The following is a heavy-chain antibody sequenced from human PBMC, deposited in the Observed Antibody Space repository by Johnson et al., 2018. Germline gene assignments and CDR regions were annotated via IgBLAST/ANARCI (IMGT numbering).Heavy chain of an antibody. V-gene: IGHV3-30*18. CDR2: ISYDTTNK. CDR1: GFTFSGFD. D-gene: IGHD5-12*01. Sequence: QVQLVESGGGVVQPGRSLRLSCAASGFTFSGFDMHWVRQTPGRGLEWVAGISYDTTNKYYADSVQGRFTLSRDNSKNSLYLQMNSLRAEDTAVYHSAKHRYRQAIVVPWDAVDIWGQGTMVIVSS. J-gene: IGHJ3*02. CDR3: AKHRYRQAIVVPWDAVDI.